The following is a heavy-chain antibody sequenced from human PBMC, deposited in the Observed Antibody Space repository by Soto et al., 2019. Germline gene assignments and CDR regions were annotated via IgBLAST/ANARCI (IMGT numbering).Heavy chain of an antibody. CDR1: GYTFTSYY. Sequence: GASVKVSCKASGYTFTSYYMHWVRQAPGQGLEWMGIINPSGGSTSYAQKFQGRVTMTRDTSKNQVFLTMTNMDPVDTATYYCVSGSFPNWFDPWGQGTLVTVSS. V-gene: IGHV1-46*01. CDR3: VSGSFPNWFDP. J-gene: IGHJ5*02. D-gene: IGHD3-10*01. CDR2: INPSGGST.